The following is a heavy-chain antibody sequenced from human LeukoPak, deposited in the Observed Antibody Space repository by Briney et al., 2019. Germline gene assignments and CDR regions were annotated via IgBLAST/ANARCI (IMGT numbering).Heavy chain of an antibody. D-gene: IGHD1-26*01. J-gene: IGHJ4*02. CDR3: ARDQWELALDQ. CDR2: ISYRRDTI. Sequence: GGSLRLSCAASGFTFSVYSMNWVRQAPGKGLEWVSYISYRRDTIYYADSVKGRFTISRDNAKNSLYLQMSSLRAEDTAVYYCARDQWELALDQWGQGTLVTVSS. V-gene: IGHV3-48*01. CDR1: GFTFSVYS.